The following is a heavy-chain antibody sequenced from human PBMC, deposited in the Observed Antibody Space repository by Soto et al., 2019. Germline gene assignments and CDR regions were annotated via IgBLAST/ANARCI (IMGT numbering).Heavy chain of an antibody. V-gene: IGHV1-8*01. CDR1: GYTFTSYD. CDR2: MNPNSGNT. Sequence: HVQLVQSGAEVKKPGASVKVSCKASGYTFTSYDINWVRQATGQGLEWMGCMNPNSGNTGYAQKFQGRVTMTRNTSISTAYMELSSLRSEDTAVYYCARFKLTMMKGHFDLWGRGTLVTVSS. J-gene: IGHJ2*01. D-gene: IGHD3-22*01. CDR3: ARFKLTMMKGHFDL.